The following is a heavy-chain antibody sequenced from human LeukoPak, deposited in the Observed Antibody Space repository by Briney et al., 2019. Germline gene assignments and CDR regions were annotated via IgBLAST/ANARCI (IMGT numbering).Heavy chain of an antibody. V-gene: IGHV4-4*07. Sequence: SETLSLTCAVSGDSISRYYWSWIRQPAGKGLEWIGRIYNGGIITYNPSLKSRVTMSIDTSNNQFSLRLRFVTAADTAVYYCARDSGTTGEVKFDPWGQGTLVTVSS. CDR2: IYNGGII. J-gene: IGHJ5*02. CDR1: GDSISRYY. D-gene: IGHD3-10*01. CDR3: ARDSGTTGEVKFDP.